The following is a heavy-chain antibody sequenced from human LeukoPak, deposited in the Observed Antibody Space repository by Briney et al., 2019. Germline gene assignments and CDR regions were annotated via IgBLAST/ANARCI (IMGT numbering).Heavy chain of an antibody. Sequence: QPGGSLRLSCAASGFTFSSYWMHWVRQAPGKGRGWVSRINSDGSSTSYADSVKGRFTISRDNAKNTLYLQMNSLRAEDTAVYYCARVGGRGSPVSYWGQGTLVTVSS. CDR3: ARVGGRGSPVSY. CDR1: GFTFSSYW. J-gene: IGHJ4*02. D-gene: IGHD3-16*01. V-gene: IGHV3-74*01. CDR2: INSDGSST.